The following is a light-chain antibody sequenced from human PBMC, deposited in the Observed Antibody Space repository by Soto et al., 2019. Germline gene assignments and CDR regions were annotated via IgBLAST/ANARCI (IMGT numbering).Light chain of an antibody. CDR1: QSIGGW. Sequence: DIQMTQSPSALSASVGDRVTVTCRASQSIGGWLAWYQQKPGKAPKLLIYKASTLQSGVPSRFSGSESGTEFTLTITSVQADDFATDYCQQYNSYPWTFGPGTKVEIK. CDR2: KAS. CDR3: QQYNSYPWT. V-gene: IGKV1-5*03. J-gene: IGKJ1*01.